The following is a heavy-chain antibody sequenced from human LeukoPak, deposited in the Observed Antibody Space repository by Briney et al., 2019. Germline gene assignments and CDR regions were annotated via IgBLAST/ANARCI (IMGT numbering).Heavy chain of an antibody. Sequence: GGSLRLSCAASGFTFSSYWMNWVRQAPGKGLVWVPRINSDGSSTSYAGSVKGRFTISRDNAKNTLYLQMNSLRGEDTAVYYCARGTGYSVFDYWGQGTLVTVSS. J-gene: IGHJ4*02. CDR2: INSDGSST. D-gene: IGHD5-24*01. CDR1: GFTFSSYW. CDR3: ARGTGYSVFDY. V-gene: IGHV3-74*01.